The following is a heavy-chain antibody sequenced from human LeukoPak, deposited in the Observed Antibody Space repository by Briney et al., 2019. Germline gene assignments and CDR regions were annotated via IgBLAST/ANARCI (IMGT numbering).Heavy chain of an antibody. J-gene: IGHJ3*02. CDR2: IYYSGTT. D-gene: IGHD3-10*01. CDR1: DGSISSSSYY. CDR3: ARHSYYSI. V-gene: IGHV4-61*05. Sequence: PSETLSLTCTVSDGSISSSSYYWSWIRQPPGKGLEWIGYIYYSGTTNYNPSLKSRVTISVDTSKNQFSLKLSSVTAADTAVYYCARHSYYSIWGQGTMVTVSS.